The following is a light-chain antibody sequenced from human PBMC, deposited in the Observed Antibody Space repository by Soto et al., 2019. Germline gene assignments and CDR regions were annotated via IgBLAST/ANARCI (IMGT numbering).Light chain of an antibody. Sequence: QSVLTQPPSVSGAPGQRVTISCTGSSSNIVAGYDVHWYHQLPGTAPKLLIYGNSNRPSGVPDRFSGSKSGTSASLAITGLQAEDEADYYCQSYDSSLSGWVFGGGTKLTVL. J-gene: IGLJ3*02. CDR1: SSNIVAGYD. CDR3: QSYDSSLSGWV. CDR2: GNS. V-gene: IGLV1-40*01.